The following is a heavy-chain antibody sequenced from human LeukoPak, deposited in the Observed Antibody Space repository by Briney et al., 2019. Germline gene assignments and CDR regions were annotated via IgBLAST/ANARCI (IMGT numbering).Heavy chain of an antibody. V-gene: IGHV4-39*07. CDR1: GGSISSSSYY. CDR2: IYYSGST. CDR3: ARDEGMVRGASV. Sequence: SETLSLTCTVSGGSISSSSYYWGWIRQPPGRGLEWIGSIYYSGSTYYNPSLKSRVTISLDTSKNQFSLKLSSVTAADTAVYYCARDEGMVRGASVWGQGTLVTVSS. J-gene: IGHJ1*01. D-gene: IGHD3-10*01.